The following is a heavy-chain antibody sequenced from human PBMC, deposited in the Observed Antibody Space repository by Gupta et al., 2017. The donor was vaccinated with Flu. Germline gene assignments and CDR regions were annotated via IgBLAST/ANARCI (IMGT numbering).Heavy chain of an antibody. J-gene: IGHJ5*02. CDR2: INNDGSST. Sequence: MHWVRQAPGKGLVWVSRINNDGSSTSYADSVKGRFTISRDNAKNTLYLQINSLRAEDTAVYYCARESGSRSGYYSMYWFDPWGQGTLVTVSS. V-gene: IGHV3-74*01. D-gene: IGHD3-3*01. CDR3: ARESGSRSGYYSMYWFDP.